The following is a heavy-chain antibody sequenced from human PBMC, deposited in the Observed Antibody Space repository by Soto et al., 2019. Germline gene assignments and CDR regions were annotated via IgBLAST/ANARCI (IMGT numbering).Heavy chain of an antibody. D-gene: IGHD1-7*01. CDR3: ASRDPGTSVDY. CDR1: GGSFTSNNW. Sequence: QVQLQESGPGLVKPSGTLSLTCAVSGGSFTSNNWWTWVRQPPGQGLEWIVEIYRTGSTNYNQSLKSRVTISLDKSENQFSLKVTSLTAADTAVYYCASRDPGTSVDYWGQGTLVTASS. J-gene: IGHJ4*02. CDR2: IYRTGST. V-gene: IGHV4-4*02.